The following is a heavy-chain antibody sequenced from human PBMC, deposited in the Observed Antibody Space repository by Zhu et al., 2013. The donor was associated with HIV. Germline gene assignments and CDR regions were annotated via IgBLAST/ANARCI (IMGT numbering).Heavy chain of an antibody. CDR3: ARGVRFLNGMDV. D-gene: IGHD3-3*01. CDR2: ISVYNGNT. Sequence: QVQLVQSGAEVKKPGASVKVSCKASGYTFYNYAISWVRQAPGQGLEWMGWISVYNGNTKYAQKVQGRVTMTTDTSTSTAYMELRSLRSDDTAVYYCARGVRFLNGMDVWGQGTTATVSS. J-gene: IGHJ6*02. V-gene: IGHV1-18*01. CDR1: GYTFYNYA.